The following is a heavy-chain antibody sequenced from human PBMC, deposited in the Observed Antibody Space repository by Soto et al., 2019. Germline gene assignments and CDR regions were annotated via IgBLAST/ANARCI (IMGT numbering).Heavy chain of an antibody. CDR2: ISAHNGNT. V-gene: IGHV1-18*01. D-gene: IGHD1-1*01. Sequence: QVHLVQSGAEVKKPGASVKVSCKGSGYTFTSYGITWVRQAPGQRLEWMGWISAHNGNTDYAQKLQGRATVTRDTSTSTAYMERRSLRSDDTAVYYCPRWRYGDYWGQGALVTVSS. CDR1: GYTFTSYG. J-gene: IGHJ4*02. CDR3: PRWRYGDY.